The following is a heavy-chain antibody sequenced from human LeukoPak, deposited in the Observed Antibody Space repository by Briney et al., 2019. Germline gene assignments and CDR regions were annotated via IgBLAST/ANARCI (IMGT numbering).Heavy chain of an antibody. D-gene: IGHD6-19*01. V-gene: IGHV1-18*04. CDR1: GYTFTSYY. CDR3: ARGPNIPPSIAVAGYYFDY. Sequence: ASVKVSCKASGYTFTSYYMHWVRQAPGQGLEWMGWISAYNGNTNYAQKLQGRVTMTTDTSTSTAYMELRSLRSDDTAVYYCARGPNIPPSIAVAGYYFDYWGQGTLVTVSS. CDR2: ISAYNGNT. J-gene: IGHJ4*02.